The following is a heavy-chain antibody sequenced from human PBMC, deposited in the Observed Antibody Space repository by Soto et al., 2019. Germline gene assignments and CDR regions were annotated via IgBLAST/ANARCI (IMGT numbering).Heavy chain of an antibody. D-gene: IGHD3-3*01. CDR1: GYTFTSYG. CDR3: ARAQRFTIFGATGRDTGMDV. J-gene: IGHJ6*02. Sequence: ASVKVCCKASGYTFTSYGISWVRQAPGQGLEWMGWISAYNGNTNYAQKLQGRVTMTTDTSTSTAYMELRSLRSDDTAVHYCARAQRFTIFGATGRDTGMDVWGQGTTVTVSS. CDR2: ISAYNGNT. V-gene: IGHV1-18*04.